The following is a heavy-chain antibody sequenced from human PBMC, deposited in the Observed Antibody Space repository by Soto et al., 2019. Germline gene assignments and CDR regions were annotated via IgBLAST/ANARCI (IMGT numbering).Heavy chain of an antibody. CDR2: LYYSGST. Sequence: QVQLQESGPGLVKPSQTLSLTCTVSGGSISSGDYYWSWIRQPPGKGLEWIGYLYYSGSTYYHPSLKSRVTISVDTSKNQFSLKLSSVTAADTAVYYCARVLCSSTSCYRAYFDYCGQGTLVTVSS. J-gene: IGHJ4*02. CDR3: ARVLCSSTSCYRAYFDY. CDR1: GGSISSGDYY. V-gene: IGHV4-30-4*01. D-gene: IGHD2-2*01.